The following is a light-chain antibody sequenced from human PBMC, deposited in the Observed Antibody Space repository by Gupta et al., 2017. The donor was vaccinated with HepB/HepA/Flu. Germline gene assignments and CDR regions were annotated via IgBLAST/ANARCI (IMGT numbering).Light chain of an antibody. Sequence: ENVLTQSPATLSLSPGASATLSCRASQSVSTYLAWYQQKPGQAPRLLIYDASNRATGIPARFSGSGSGTDFTLTISSLEPEDFAVYYCQQRTNWPLTFGGGTKVEIK. V-gene: IGKV3-11*01. J-gene: IGKJ4*01. CDR3: QQRTNWPLT. CDR2: DAS. CDR1: QSVSTY.